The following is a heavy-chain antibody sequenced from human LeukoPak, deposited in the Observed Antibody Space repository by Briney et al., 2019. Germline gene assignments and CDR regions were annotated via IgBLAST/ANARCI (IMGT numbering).Heavy chain of an antibody. Sequence: PGGSLRLSCAASGFTFSSYSMNWVRQAPGKGLEWVSYISSGSSTIYYADSVKGRFTISRDNAKNSLYLQMNSLRAEDTAVYYCAREAALNWDYWGQGTLVTVSS. CDR2: ISSGSSTI. CDR3: AREAALNWDY. J-gene: IGHJ4*02. V-gene: IGHV3-48*01. CDR1: GFTFSSYS. D-gene: IGHD6-6*01.